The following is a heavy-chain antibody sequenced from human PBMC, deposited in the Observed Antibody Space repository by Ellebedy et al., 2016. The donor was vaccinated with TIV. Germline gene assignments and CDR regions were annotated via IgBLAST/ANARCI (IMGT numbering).Heavy chain of an antibody. CDR1: GGSISSSTYY. D-gene: IGHD7-27*01. CDR2: IYYSGST. V-gene: IGHV4-39*07. J-gene: IGHJ2*01. CDR3: ARDFRNWGSTSWYFDL. Sequence: SETLSLTCTVSGGSISSSTYYWGWIRQPPGKGLEWIGSIYYSGSTNYNPSLKSRVTISIDTSKNQFSLKLSSVTAADTAVYYCARDFRNWGSTSWYFDLWGRGTLVTVSS.